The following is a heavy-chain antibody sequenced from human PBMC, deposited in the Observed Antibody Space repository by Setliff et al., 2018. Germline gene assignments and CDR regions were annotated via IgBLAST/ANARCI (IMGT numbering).Heavy chain of an antibody. Sequence: SETLSLTCTVSGGSISSSLYYRGWIRQPPGKGLEWIGSIYYSGSTYYNPSLKSRVTISVDTSKNQFSLKLSSVTAADTAVYYCARVSGMGSPPYYYYYYGMDVWG. D-gene: IGHD6-25*01. CDR2: IYYSGST. V-gene: IGHV4-39*07. J-gene: IGHJ6*01. CDR3: ARVSGMGSPPYYYYYYGMDV. CDR1: GGSISSSLYY.